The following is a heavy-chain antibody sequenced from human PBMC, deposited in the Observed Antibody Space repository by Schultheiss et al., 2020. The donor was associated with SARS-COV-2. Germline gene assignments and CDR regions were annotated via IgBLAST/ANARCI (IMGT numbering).Heavy chain of an antibody. CDR1: GYSFTSYW. CDR3: AKRLLSSVPCY. D-gene: IGHD2-15*01. V-gene: IGHV5-51*01. Sequence: GGSLRLSCKGSGYSFTSYWIGWVRQMPGKGLEWMGIISPGDSDVVNNPSLQGRVTISADKSTRTAYLQWSSLKTSDTAIYYCAKRLLSSVPCYWGQGTLVTVSS. CDR2: ISPGDSDV. J-gene: IGHJ4*02.